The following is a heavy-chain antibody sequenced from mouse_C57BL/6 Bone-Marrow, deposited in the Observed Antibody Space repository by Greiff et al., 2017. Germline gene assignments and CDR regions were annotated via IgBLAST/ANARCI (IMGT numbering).Heavy chain of an antibody. CDR2: IDPGNGGT. J-gene: IGHJ3*01. CDR1: GYTFTDYE. CDR3: ARMLRGSCLDY. V-gene: IGHV1-15*01. Sequence: QVQLQQSGAELVRPGASVTLSCKASGYTFTDYEMPWVKQTPVHGLEWIGAIDPGNGGTDYDEKFKGKAILTADKSSSTAYMELSSLTSEDSAVYYCARMLRGSCLDYWGTGTLVTVSA.